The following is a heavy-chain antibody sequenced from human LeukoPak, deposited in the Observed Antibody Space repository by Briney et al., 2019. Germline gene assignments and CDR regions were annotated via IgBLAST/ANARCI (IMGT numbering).Heavy chain of an antibody. CDR2: VSNSGST. V-gene: IGHV4-59*01. CDR3: AAEARTGGVTVFDS. Sequence: SPSETLSLTCTVSGASISDYRWSWIRQPPGRGLEWIGYVSNSGSTSFLPSLKSRVTMSVDTSENQFPLRLNSVTAADTAVYYCAAEARTGGVTVFDSWGQGALVTVSS. J-gene: IGHJ4*02. CDR1: GASISDYR. D-gene: IGHD3-16*01.